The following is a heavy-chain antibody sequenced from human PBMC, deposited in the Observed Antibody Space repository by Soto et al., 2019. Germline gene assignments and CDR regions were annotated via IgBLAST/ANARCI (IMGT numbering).Heavy chain of an antibody. CDR2: VYYSGST. V-gene: IGHV4-61*01. J-gene: IGHJ5*02. CDR3: ARDVRYYYGSGSHNWFDP. D-gene: IGHD3-10*01. Sequence: SETLSLTCTVSGGSVSSGSYYWSWIRQPPGKGLEWIGYVYYSGSTNYNPSLKSRVTISVDTSRNQFSLKLSSVTAADTAVYYCARDVRYYYGSGSHNWFDPWGQGTLVTVSS. CDR1: GGSVSSGSYY.